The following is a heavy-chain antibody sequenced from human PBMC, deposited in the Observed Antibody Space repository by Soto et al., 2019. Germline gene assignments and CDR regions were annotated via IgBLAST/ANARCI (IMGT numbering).Heavy chain of an antibody. CDR3: GRKITMLFLPPAH. J-gene: IGHJ4*02. V-gene: IGHV1-18*01. CDR1: GYTFTNYP. CDR2: ISAHSGDT. D-gene: IGHD3-10*01. Sequence: GASVKVSCKACGYTFTNYPITWVRRAPGQGLEWMGWISAHSGDTKYAQKFQGRVTMTRDTSTSTASLELRSLRSDDTAVYYCGRKITMLFLPPAHWGQGTLVPVSS.